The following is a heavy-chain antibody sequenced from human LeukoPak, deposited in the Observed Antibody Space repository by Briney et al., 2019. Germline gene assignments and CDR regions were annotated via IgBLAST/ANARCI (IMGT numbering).Heavy chain of an antibody. Sequence: SETLSLTCTVSGGSISSGGHYWSWIRQPPGKGLEWLGFISQSGSTYYSPSLKSRITMSLDRSKTQFSLKLNSVTAADTALYYCARGDAIWNGSPGFDYWGQGTLVTVSS. CDR3: ARGDAIWNGSPGFDY. V-gene: IGHV4-30-2*01. CDR2: ISQSGST. J-gene: IGHJ4*02. D-gene: IGHD3-3*01. CDR1: GGSISSGGHY.